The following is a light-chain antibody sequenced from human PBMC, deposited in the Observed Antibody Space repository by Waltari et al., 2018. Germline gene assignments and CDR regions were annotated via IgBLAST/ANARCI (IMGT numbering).Light chain of an antibody. CDR1: SSTIGTGYE. V-gene: IGLV1-40*01. CDR3: QSYDISLNGWV. J-gene: IGLJ3*02. CDR2: DNR. Sequence: QSVLTQPPSVSGAPGQRVTISCTGNSSTIGTGYEVHWYQQFPGPAPRLLSFDNRNRPSGVPDRFSGSKSGTSASLAITGLQAEDEADYYCQSYDISLNGWVFGGGTKLTVL.